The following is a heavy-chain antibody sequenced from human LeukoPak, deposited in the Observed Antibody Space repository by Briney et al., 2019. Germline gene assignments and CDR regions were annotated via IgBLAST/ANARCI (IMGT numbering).Heavy chain of an antibody. Sequence: SETLSLTCAVYGGSFSGYYWSWIRQPPGKGLEWIGEINHSGSTNYNPSLKSRVTISVDTSKNQFSLKLSSVTAADTAVYYCARHARPRYCSSTSCYRGSFDYWGQGTLVTVSS. D-gene: IGHD2-2*01. V-gene: IGHV4-34*01. CDR2: INHSGST. CDR3: ARHARPRYCSSTSCYRGSFDY. J-gene: IGHJ4*02. CDR1: GGSFSGYY.